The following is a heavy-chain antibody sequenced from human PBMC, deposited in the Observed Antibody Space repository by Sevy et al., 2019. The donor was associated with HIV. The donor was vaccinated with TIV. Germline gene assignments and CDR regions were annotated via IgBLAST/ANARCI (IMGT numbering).Heavy chain of an antibody. V-gene: IGHV3-23*01. J-gene: IGHJ3*02. CDR1: GFTFSSYA. CDR2: ISGSGGST. CDR3: ARDGFRGYGSGTPPDAFDI. D-gene: IGHD3-10*01. Sequence: GGSLRLSCAASGFTFSSYAMSWVRQAPGKGLEWVSAISGSGGSTYYADSVKGRFTISRDNSKNTLYLQMNSLRAEDTAVYYCARDGFRGYGSGTPPDAFDIWGQGTMVTVSS.